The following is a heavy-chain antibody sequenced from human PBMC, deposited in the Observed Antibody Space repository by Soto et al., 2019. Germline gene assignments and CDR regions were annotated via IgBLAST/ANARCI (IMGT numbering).Heavy chain of an antibody. J-gene: IGHJ6*02. Sequence: SDTLSLTCTVSGGSISSSSYYWCWIRQPPGKGLEWIGCIYYSGSTYYNPSLKSRVTISVDTSKNQFSLKLSSVTAADTAVYYCAKQALGYCSGGSCYSRSGGYYYYGMDVWGQGTTVTVSS. CDR2: IYYSGST. CDR3: AKQALGYCSGGSCYSRSGGYYYYGMDV. V-gene: IGHV4-39*01. D-gene: IGHD2-15*01. CDR1: GGSISSSSYY.